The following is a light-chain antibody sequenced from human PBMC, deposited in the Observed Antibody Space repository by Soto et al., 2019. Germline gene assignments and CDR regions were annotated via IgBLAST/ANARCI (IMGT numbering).Light chain of an antibody. Sequence: QSVLTQPPCASVSPGQSVSISCTGTSRDVGGNNYVSWYQQHPGKAPKLMIYEVSKRPSGVPDRFSGSKSGNTASLTVSGLQAEDEADYFCLSYAGSTNYVFGTGTKVTVL. CDR3: LSYAGSTNYV. CDR1: SRDVGGNNY. CDR2: EVS. J-gene: IGLJ1*01. V-gene: IGLV2-8*01.